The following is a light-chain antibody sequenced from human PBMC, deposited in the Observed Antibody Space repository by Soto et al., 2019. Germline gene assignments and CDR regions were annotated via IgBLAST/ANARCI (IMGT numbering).Light chain of an antibody. V-gene: IGKV3-20*01. CDR3: LQCDSSPWT. J-gene: IGKJ1*01. CDR1: QSLSGNY. Sequence: EIVLTQSPGTLSLSPGERATLSCRASQSLSGNYLAWYQQKPGQAPRLLIYGASSRATGIPDRFSGSGSGTDFTLTISRLEPEDLAVFYCLQCDSSPWTFGQGTKVDIK. CDR2: GAS.